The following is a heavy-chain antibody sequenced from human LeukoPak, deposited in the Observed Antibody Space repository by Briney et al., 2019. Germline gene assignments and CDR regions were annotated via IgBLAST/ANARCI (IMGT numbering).Heavy chain of an antibody. CDR3: VKGLLARGLIIGGD. D-gene: IGHD3-10*01. J-gene: IGHJ4*02. CDR2: ITWNSGNI. V-gene: IGHV3-9*01. CDR1: GFTFEDYA. Sequence: PGGSLRLSCAASGFTFEDYAMHWVRQAPGKGLEWVAGITWNSGNIAYADSVKGRFTISRDIAKKTLYLQMNSLRAEDTALYYCVKGLLARGLIIGGDWGQGTLVTVSS.